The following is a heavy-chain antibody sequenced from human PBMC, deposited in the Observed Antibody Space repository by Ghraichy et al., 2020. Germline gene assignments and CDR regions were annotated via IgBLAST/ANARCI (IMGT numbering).Heavy chain of an antibody. V-gene: IGHV4-34*12. CDR2: IIHSGST. CDR3: ATLSTTLGAFHI. CDR1: GGSFSAYH. D-gene: IGHD2/OR15-2a*01. J-gene: IGHJ3*02. Sequence: SETLSLTCAVYGGSFSAYHWTWIRQPPGKGLEWIGEIIHSGSTNYNPSLKSRVTILVDMSKNQFSLKLSSVTAADTAVYYCATLSTTLGAFHIWGQGTLVTV.